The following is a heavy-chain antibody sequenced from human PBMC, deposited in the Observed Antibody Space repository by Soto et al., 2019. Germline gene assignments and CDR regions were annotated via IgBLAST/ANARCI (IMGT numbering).Heavy chain of an antibody. CDR1: GFMFSSYA. CDR2: ISGSGTTT. D-gene: IGHD6-19*01. J-gene: IGHJ5*02. V-gene: IGHV3-23*01. CDR3: AKDRQWLANNCFDP. Sequence: GGSLRLSCAASGFMFSSYAMSWVRQAPGKGLEWVSVISGSGTTTDYAESVKGRFTISRDNSQNTLSLQMNSLRAEDTAVYYCAKDRQWLANNCFDPWGQGTLVTVSS.